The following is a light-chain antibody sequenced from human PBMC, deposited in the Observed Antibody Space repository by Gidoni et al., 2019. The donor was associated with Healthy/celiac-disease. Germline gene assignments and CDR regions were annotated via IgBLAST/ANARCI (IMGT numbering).Light chain of an antibody. CDR3: QQSYSTPYT. CDR1: QSISSY. Sequence: DIHMTQPPSSLSASVGDRVTITCRASQSISSYLNWYQQKPGKAPKLLIYAASSLQSGVPSRFSGSGSGTDFTLTISSLQPEDFATYYCQQSYSTPYTFGQGTKLEIK. CDR2: AAS. V-gene: IGKV1-39*01. J-gene: IGKJ2*01.